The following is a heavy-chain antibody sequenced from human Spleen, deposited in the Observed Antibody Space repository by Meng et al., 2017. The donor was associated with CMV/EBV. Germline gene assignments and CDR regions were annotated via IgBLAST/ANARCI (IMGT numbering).Heavy chain of an antibody. D-gene: IGHD1-26*01. CDR1: GGSINSRAYY. CDR3: ARTPEVGATGAFDI. V-gene: IGHV4-39*07. Sequence: ESLKISCTVSGGSINSRAYYWGWIRQTPGKGLEWIGNIYYGISPYYNPSLKSRVTMSIDRSKNQVSLKMTSLTAADTAIYYCARTPEVGATGAFDIWGQGTTVTVSS. CDR2: IYYGISP. J-gene: IGHJ3*02.